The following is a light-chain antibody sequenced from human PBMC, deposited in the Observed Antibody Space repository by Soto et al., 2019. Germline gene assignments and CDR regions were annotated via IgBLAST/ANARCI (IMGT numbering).Light chain of an antibody. CDR1: QGIGIY. V-gene: IGKV1-27*01. CDR2: AAS. CDR3: QQSYSTPPT. Sequence: DIQMTQSPSSLSASFGDRVTMTCRASQGIGIYLAWFQQRPGNTPKLLIYAASTLQSGVPSRFSGSGSGTDFTLTISSLQPEDFATYYCQQSYSTPPTFGGGTKVDIK. J-gene: IGKJ4*01.